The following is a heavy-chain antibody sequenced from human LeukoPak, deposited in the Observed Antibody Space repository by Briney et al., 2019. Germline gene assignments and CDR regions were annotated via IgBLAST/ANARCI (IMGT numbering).Heavy chain of an antibody. Sequence: ASETLSLTCTVSGGSISSSIYYWGWIRQPPGKGLEWIGNIYYTGSTYHNPSLKSRVTISVDTSKNQFSLRLSSVTAADTAMYYCARAASGTPWGYWGQGTLVTVSS. D-gene: IGHD3-10*01. CDR2: IYYTGST. J-gene: IGHJ4*02. CDR3: ARAASGTPWGY. CDR1: GGSISSSIYY. V-gene: IGHV4-39*01.